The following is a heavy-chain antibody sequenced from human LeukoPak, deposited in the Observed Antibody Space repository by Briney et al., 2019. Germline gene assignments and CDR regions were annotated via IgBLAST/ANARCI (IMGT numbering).Heavy chain of an antibody. CDR2: ISAYNGNT. D-gene: IGHD1-7*01. V-gene: IGHV1-18*01. CDR1: GYTFATYG. CDR3: ARGVGRQLRPFDY. Sequence: ASVKVSCKAYGYTFATYGISWVRQAPGQGLEWMGWISAYNGNTDYAQKLQGRVTMNTDTSTRTAYMELRSLRSDYTAVYYCARGVGRQLRPFDYWGQGTLVTVSS. J-gene: IGHJ4*02.